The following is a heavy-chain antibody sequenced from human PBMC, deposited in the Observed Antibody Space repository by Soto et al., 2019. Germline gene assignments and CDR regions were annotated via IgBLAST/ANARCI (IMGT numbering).Heavy chain of an antibody. Sequence: PSETLSLTCTVSGGSISSYYWSWIRQPPGKGLEWIGYMFYSGSTSYNPSLKSRVTISVDTSKNQFSLKLSSVTAADTAVYYCARSHDYGDYYFDYWGQGTLVTVSS. CDR3: ARSHDYGDYYFDY. J-gene: IGHJ4*02. CDR1: GGSISSYY. CDR2: MFYSGST. D-gene: IGHD4-17*01. V-gene: IGHV4-59*08.